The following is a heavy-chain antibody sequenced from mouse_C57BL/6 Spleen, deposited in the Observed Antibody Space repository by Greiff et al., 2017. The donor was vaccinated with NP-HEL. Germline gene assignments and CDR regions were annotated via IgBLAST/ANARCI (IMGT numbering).Heavy chain of an antibody. CDR3: ARKDSSGYAWFAY. Sequence: VQLKQSGPVLVKPGASVKMSCKASGYTFTDYYMNWVKQSHGKSLEWIGVINPYNGGTSYNQKFKGKATLTVDKSSSTAYMELNSLTSEDSAVYYCARKDSSGYAWFAYWGQGTLVTVSA. D-gene: IGHD3-2*02. CDR2: INPYNGGT. J-gene: IGHJ3*01. CDR1: GYTFTDYY. V-gene: IGHV1-19*01.